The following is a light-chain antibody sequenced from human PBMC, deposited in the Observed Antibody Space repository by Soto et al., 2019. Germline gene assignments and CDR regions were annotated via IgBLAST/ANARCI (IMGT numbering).Light chain of an antibody. V-gene: IGKV1-39*01. CDR2: TTS. Sequence: DIQMTQSPSPLSASVGDRVTITCRASQSVSKFLNWYQQKPGQAPRLLIYTTSTLQSGVPSRFSGGLSGTEYTLTNSGLLPEDFATYDCQQTFSVPYTFGQGTQLDVK. CDR3: QQTFSVPYT. CDR1: QSVSKF. J-gene: IGKJ2*01.